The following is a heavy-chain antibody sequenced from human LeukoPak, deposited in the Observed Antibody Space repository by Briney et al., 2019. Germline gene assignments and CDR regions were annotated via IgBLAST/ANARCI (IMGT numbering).Heavy chain of an antibody. CDR3: ARLGGRTVGGMDV. CDR2: IYYSGST. V-gene: IGHV4-59*08. J-gene: IGHJ6*02. D-gene: IGHD3-16*01. Sequence: PSETLSLTCTVSGGSISSYYWSWIRQPPGKGLEWIGYIYYSGSTNYNPSLKSRVTISVDTSKNQFSLKLNSVTAADTAVYYCARLGGRTVGGMDVWGQGTTVTVSS. CDR1: GGSISSYY.